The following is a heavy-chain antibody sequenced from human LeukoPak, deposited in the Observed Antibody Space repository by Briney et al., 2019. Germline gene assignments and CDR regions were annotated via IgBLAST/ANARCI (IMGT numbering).Heavy chain of an antibody. J-gene: IGHJ4*02. CDR2: ISWNSGSI. CDR3: ARVRYDSSGCYSIFDY. V-gene: IGHV3-9*01. CDR1: GFTFDDYA. D-gene: IGHD3-22*01. Sequence: GGSLRLSCAASGFTFDDYAMHWVRQAPGKGLEWVSGISWNSGSIGYADSVKGRFTISRDNAKNSLYLQMNSVRAEDTAVYYCARVRYDSSGCYSIFDYWGQGTLVTVSS.